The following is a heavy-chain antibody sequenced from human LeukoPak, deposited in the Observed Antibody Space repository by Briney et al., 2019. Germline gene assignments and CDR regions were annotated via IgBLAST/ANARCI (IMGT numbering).Heavy chain of an antibody. CDR1: GFTFSNYA. V-gene: IGHV3-7*04. J-gene: IGHJ4*02. CDR3: TRVGYIDEGIDY. Sequence: GGSLRLSCAASGFTFSNYAMTWVRQAPGKGLEWVANIKQDGSKKSYVDSVKGRFTISRDNAKNSLYLQMNSLRAEDTAIYYCTRVGYIDEGIDYWGQGTLVTVSS. CDR2: IKQDGSKK. D-gene: IGHD5-24*01.